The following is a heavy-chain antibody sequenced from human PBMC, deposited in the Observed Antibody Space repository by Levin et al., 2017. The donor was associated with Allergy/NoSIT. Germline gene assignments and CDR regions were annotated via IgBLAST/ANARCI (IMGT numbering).Heavy chain of an antibody. CDR1: GFTFSSYA. J-gene: IGHJ5*02. CDR2: ISGSGGST. Sequence: GGSLRLSCAASGFTFSSYAMSWVRQAPGKGLEWVSAISGSGGSTYYADSVKGRFTISRDNSKNTLYLQMNSLRAEDTAVYYCAKSTTHRRFLEWLSPLQGWFDPWGQGTLVTVSS. CDR3: AKSTTHRRFLEWLSPLQGWFDP. V-gene: IGHV3-23*01. D-gene: IGHD3-3*01.